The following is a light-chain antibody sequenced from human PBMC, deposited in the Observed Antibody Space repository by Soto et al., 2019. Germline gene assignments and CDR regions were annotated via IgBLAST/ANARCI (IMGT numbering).Light chain of an antibody. J-gene: IGKJ4*01. CDR1: QTISIS. Sequence: DIVMTQSPATLSVSPGETVTLSCRASQTISISLAWYQQKPGQSPRLLIYDASTRATGIPARFSGTGSGSEFTLTISSLQSDDFAVYFWQQYNNWPPLTFGGGTKVEIK. V-gene: IGKV3-15*01. CDR2: DAS. CDR3: QQYNNWPPLT.